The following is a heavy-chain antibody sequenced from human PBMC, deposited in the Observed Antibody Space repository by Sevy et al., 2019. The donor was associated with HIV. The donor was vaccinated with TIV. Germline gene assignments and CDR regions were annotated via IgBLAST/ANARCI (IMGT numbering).Heavy chain of an antibody. D-gene: IGHD3-10*01. CDR2: ISYDGSNK. J-gene: IGHJ6*02. V-gene: IGHV3-30*03. CDR3: ARDGSGSYSPKGAYGMDG. CDR1: GFSFRSYD. Sequence: GGSLRLSCAASGFSFRSYDMHWVRQAPGKGLEWVADISYDGSNKYYADSVKGRFTISRDNSKKTLDLQMNSLRAEDTAVYYCARDGSGSYSPKGAYGMDGWGQGTTVTVSS.